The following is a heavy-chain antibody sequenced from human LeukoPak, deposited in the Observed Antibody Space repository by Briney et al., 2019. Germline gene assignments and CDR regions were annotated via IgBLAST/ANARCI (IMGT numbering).Heavy chain of an antibody. CDR1: GFTFNYYA. CDR2: ISGGGETI. V-gene: IGHV3-23*01. Sequence: PGGSLRLSCAASGFTFNYYAMTWVRQRPGKGREWISSISGGGETIYYRDSMKGRFTVSRDNSKKTLFLQMNSLKAEDTAVYFCAREDARQPPRRSEFWGQGTLVTVSS. J-gene: IGHJ4*02. D-gene: IGHD6-6*01. CDR3: AREDARQPPRRSEF.